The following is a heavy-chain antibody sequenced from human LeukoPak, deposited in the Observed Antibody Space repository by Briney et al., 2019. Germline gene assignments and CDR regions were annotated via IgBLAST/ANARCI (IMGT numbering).Heavy chain of an antibody. CDR2: ISYDGSNK. Sequence: GGSLRLSCAASGFTFSSYWMHWVRQAPGKGLEWVAVISYDGSNKYYADSVKGRFTISRDNSKNTLYLQMNSLRAEDTAVYYCARIITYYYDSSGPGYDYWGQGTLVTVSS. J-gene: IGHJ4*02. CDR3: ARIITYYYDSSGPGYDY. CDR1: GFTFSSYW. D-gene: IGHD3-22*01. V-gene: IGHV3-30-3*01.